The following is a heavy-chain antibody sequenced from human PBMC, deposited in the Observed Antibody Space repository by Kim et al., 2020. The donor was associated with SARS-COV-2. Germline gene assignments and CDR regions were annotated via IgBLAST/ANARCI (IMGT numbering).Heavy chain of an antibody. J-gene: IGHJ4*02. V-gene: IGHV7-4-1*02. CDR3: ARLAYSITWYPRPFDY. CDR1: GYTFTSYA. D-gene: IGHD6-13*01. Sequence: ASVKVSCKAYGYTFTSYAMNWVRQAPGQGLEWMGWINTNTGNPTYAQGFTGRFVFSLDTSVSTAYLQISSLKAEDTAVYYCARLAYSITWYPRPFDYWGQGTLVTVSS. CDR2: INTNTGNP.